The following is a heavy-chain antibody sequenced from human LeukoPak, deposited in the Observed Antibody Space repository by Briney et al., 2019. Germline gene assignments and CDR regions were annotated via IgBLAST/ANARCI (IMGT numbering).Heavy chain of an antibody. CDR3: TSHGSSGHDPLT. J-gene: IGHJ4*01. CDR2: IYYTGST. Sequence: PSETLSLTCTVSGDSIRSYYWNWIRRPPGKGLEWIGYIYYTGSTSYNPSIKSRVTLSLDTSKSQFSLRLTSVTAADTAVYYCTSHGSSGHDPLTWGQGTLVTVSS. D-gene: IGHD5-12*01. V-gene: IGHV4-59*08. CDR1: GDSIRSYY.